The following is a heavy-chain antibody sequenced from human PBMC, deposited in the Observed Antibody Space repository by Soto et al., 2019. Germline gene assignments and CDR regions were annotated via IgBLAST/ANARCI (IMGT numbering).Heavy chain of an antibody. CDR2: IYYSGST. CDR1: GGSISSYY. D-gene: IGHD6-6*01. J-gene: IGHJ5*02. Sequence: SETLSLTCTVSGGSISSYYWSWIRQPPGKGLEWIGYIYYSGSTNYNPSLKSRVTISVDTSKNQFSLKLSSVTAADTAVYYCARQGARPRWFDPWGQGTLVTVSS. V-gene: IGHV4-59*08. CDR3: ARQGARPRWFDP.